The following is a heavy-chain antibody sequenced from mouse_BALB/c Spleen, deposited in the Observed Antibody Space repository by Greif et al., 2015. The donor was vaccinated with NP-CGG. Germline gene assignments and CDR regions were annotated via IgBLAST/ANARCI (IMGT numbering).Heavy chain of an antibody. J-gene: IGHJ4*01. Sequence: EVQLQQSGGGLVQPGGSRKLSCAASGFTFSSFGMHWVRQAPERGLEWVAYISSGSSTIYYADTVKGRFTLSRDNPTNTLFRQMTSLMAEDTSMYYWARRGGDLDYAMDDLGQGTSVTVSS. CDR3: ARRGGDLDYAMDD. CDR1: GFTFSSFG. V-gene: IGHV5-17*02. CDR2: ISSGSSTI.